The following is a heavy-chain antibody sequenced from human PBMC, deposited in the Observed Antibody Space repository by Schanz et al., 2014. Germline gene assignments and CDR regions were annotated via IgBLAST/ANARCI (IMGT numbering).Heavy chain of an antibody. J-gene: IGHJ1*01. Sequence: QLQLVQSGAEVKKPGSSVKVSCKLSGGTFSSYTISWMRQAPGQGLEWMGKIIPVLNIATYAQRFQGRVSITADTSSNTSYMELSSLTSEDTALYYCARDTAQSCIGPSCFEYFQHWGQGALVAVSS. CDR3: ARDTAQSCIGPSCFEYFQH. CDR1: GGTFSSYT. CDR2: IIPVLNIA. V-gene: IGHV1-69*08. D-gene: IGHD2-2*01.